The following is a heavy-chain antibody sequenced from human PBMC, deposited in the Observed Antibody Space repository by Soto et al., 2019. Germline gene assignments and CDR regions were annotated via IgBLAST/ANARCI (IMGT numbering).Heavy chain of an antibody. CDR3: ARADYMAYFDY. Sequence: PSETLSLTCTVSGGSISSSSYYWGWIRQPPGKGLEWIGSIYYSGSTYYNPSLKSRVTISVDTSKNQFSLKLSSVTAADTAVYYCARADYMAYFDYWGQGTLVTVSS. D-gene: IGHD4-4*01. V-gene: IGHV4-39*01. CDR1: GGSISSSSYY. J-gene: IGHJ4*02. CDR2: IYYSGST.